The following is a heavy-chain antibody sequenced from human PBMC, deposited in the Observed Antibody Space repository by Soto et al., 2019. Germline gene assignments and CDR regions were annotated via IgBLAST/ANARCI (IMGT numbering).Heavy chain of an antibody. J-gene: IGHJ4*02. D-gene: IGHD5-12*01. CDR3: AKTISGYFWAGDS. Sequence: PGGSLRLSCAASGFTFSSYAISWVRQAPGKGLEWVSGIGGSGDNTYYADSVRGRFTISRDNSRNTLYLQMNSLRAEDTALYYRAKTISGYFWAGDSWGRGTLVTVSS. CDR1: GFTFSSYA. V-gene: IGHV3-23*01. CDR2: IGGSGDNT.